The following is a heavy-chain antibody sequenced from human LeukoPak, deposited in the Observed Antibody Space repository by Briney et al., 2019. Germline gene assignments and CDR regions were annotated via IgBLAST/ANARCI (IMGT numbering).Heavy chain of an antibody. Sequence: VKVSCKASGYTFTGYYMHWVRQAPGQGLEWMGWINPNSGGTNYAQKFQGRVTMTRDTSISTAYMELSRLRSDDTAVYYCAREAFDDYGDYGWFDPWGQGTLVTVSS. CDR2: INPNSGGT. CDR1: GYTFTGYY. V-gene: IGHV1-2*02. D-gene: IGHD4-17*01. CDR3: AREAFDDYGDYGWFDP. J-gene: IGHJ5*02.